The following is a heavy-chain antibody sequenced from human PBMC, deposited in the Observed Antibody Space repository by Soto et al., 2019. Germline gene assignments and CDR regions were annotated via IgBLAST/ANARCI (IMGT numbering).Heavy chain of an antibody. Sequence: QVQLVQSGAEVKKPGASVKVSCKASAYTFISYGITWVRQAPGQGLEWMGWIGAYNGNTNYAQKIQGRVTMTTDIATSTAYMELRSLGSDDTAVYYCVRGVTFDIWGQGSMVTASS. V-gene: IGHV1-18*01. CDR2: IGAYNGNT. CDR1: AYTFISYG. CDR3: VRGVTFDI. J-gene: IGHJ3*02. D-gene: IGHD3-16*01.